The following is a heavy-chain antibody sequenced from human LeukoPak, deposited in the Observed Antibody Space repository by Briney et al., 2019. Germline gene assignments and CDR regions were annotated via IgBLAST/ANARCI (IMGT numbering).Heavy chain of an antibody. Sequence: SETLSLTCAVSGYSISSGYYWGWIRPPPGKGLEWIGSIYHSGSTYYNPSLESRVTISVDTSKNQFSLKLSSATAADTAVYYCARPICSSTSCSAFDYWGQGTLVTVSS. CDR2: IYHSGST. D-gene: IGHD2-2*01. CDR1: GYSISSGYY. V-gene: IGHV4-38-2*01. J-gene: IGHJ4*02. CDR3: ARPICSSTSCSAFDY.